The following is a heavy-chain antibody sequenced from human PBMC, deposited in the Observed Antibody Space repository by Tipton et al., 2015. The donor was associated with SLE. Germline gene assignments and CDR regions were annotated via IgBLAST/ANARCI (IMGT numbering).Heavy chain of an antibody. CDR1: GDSMNNYY. Sequence: GLVKPSQTLSLTCSVSGDSMNNYYWSWIRQPAGMPLEWIGRIYKTGITNYNPSLKGRLSMSVDTSKAHFSLNLNSVTAADTAIYYCAREKENTGWFWLNAFDVCGRRILVTFST. CDR3: AREKENTGWFWLNAFDV. V-gene: IGHV4-4*07. CDR2: IYKTGIT. D-gene: IGHD6-19*01. J-gene: IGHJ3*01.